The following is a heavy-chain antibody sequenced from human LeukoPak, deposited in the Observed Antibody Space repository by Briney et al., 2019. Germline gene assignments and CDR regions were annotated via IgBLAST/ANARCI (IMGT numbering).Heavy chain of an antibody. V-gene: IGHV3-23*01. CDR1: GFTFSSYA. Sequence: PGGSLRLSCAASGFTFSSYAMSWVRQAPGKGPEWVSAISGSGGSTYYADSVKGRFTISRDNSKNTLYLQMNSLRAEDTAVYYCAKGPWGPPRGYFDYWGQGTLVTVSS. CDR2: ISGSGGST. D-gene: IGHD3-16*01. J-gene: IGHJ4*02. CDR3: AKGPWGPPRGYFDY.